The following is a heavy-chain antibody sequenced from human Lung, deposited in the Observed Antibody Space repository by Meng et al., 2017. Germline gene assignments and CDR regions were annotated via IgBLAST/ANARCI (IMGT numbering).Heavy chain of an antibody. J-gene: IGHJ4*02. Sequence: EGEVVGSGGGLGQPGGSLRLSFGASGFSFSSYAMSWVRHAPGEGLEWVSALSGGGFTTYYADSVKGRFAISRHNSKNTLYLQMNSLRAEDTALYYCAKYSYGLGDYLDYWGQGALVTVSS. D-gene: IGHD3-10*01. V-gene: IGHV3-23*04. CDR3: AKYSYGLGDYLDY. CDR2: LSGGGFTT. CDR1: GFSFSSYA.